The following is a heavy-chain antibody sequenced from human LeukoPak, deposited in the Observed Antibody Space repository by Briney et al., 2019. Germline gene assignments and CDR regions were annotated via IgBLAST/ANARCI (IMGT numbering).Heavy chain of an antibody. Sequence: GASVKVSCKASGYTFTSYYMHWVRQAPGQGLEWMGIINPSGGSTTYAQKFQGRVTMTRDTSTSTVYMELSSLRSEDTAVYYCARDSRDRPLSRPTKITFFGVLTPDAFDIWGQGTMVTVSS. J-gene: IGHJ3*02. CDR1: GYTFTSYY. V-gene: IGHV1-46*01. CDR3: ARDSRDRPLSRPTKITFFGVLTPDAFDI. CDR2: INPSGGST. D-gene: IGHD3-3*01.